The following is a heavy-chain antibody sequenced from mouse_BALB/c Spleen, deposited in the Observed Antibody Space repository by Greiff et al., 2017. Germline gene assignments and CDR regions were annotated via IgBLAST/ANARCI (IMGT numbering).Heavy chain of an antibody. CDR3: AKASYAMDY. CDR1: GFNIKDTY. V-gene: IGHV14-3*02. Sequence: VQLKESGAELVKPGASVKLSCTASGFNIKDTYMHWVKQRPEQGLEWIGRIDPANGNTKYDPKFQGKATITADTSSNTAYLQLSGLTSEDTAVYYCAKASYAMDYWGQGTSVTVSS. CDR2: IDPANGNT. D-gene: IGHD6-1*01. J-gene: IGHJ4*01.